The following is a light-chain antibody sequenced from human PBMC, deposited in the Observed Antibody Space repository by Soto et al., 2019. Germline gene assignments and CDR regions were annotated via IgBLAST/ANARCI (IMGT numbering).Light chain of an antibody. J-gene: IGKJ5*01. V-gene: IGKV1-16*02. Sequence: DIQMTQSPSSLSASVGDRVTITCRESQGISNNLAWFQQKPGKAPTSLIYDASSLQSGVPSKCSGSGSGTDFTLTIYSLQPEDFGIYYCQQYNTYPITFGLGTRLEI. CDR2: DAS. CDR3: QQYNTYPIT. CDR1: QGISNN.